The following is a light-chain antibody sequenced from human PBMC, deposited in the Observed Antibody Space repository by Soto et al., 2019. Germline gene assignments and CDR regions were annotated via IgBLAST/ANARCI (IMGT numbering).Light chain of an antibody. Sequence: DIQMTQAPSSVSASVGDRVTSTWRASPGISSWIAWSQQKPGKAPKLLIYAASTLQSGVPSRFSGSGSETEFTLSISSLQPEDFATYFCQQIYSAPLTFGGGTKVDIK. V-gene: IGKV1-12*01. J-gene: IGKJ4*01. CDR3: QQIYSAPLT. CDR2: AAS. CDR1: PGISSW.